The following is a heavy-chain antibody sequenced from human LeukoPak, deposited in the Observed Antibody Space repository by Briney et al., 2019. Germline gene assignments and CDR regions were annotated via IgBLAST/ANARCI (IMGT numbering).Heavy chain of an antibody. Sequence: ASVKVSCKTSEYTFTGYYMHWVRQAPGQGLEWMGWISPNSGGTNYAQKFQGRVTMTSDTSISTAYMSRLRSDDTAVYYCARVWGSYYKNFDYWGQGTLVTVSS. J-gene: IGHJ4*02. CDR1: EYTFTGYY. D-gene: IGHD1-26*01. CDR3: ARVWGSYYKNFDY. CDR2: ISPNSGGT. V-gene: IGHV1-2*02.